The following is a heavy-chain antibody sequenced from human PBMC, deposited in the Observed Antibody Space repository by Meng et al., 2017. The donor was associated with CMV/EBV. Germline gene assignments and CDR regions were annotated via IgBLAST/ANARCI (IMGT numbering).Heavy chain of an antibody. CDR1: GYTFTGYG. CDR2: ISVYNGHT. Sequence: QCQLVHYGFEVKKPGASAKVSCKASGYTFTGYGISWVRQAPGQGLEWMGWISVYNGHTNFAQNLQGRVTMTTDTSTSTAYVELRSLRSDDTAIYYCARGVPLGIIYSFDYWGQGTLVTVSS. CDR3: ARGVPLGIIYSFDY. J-gene: IGHJ4*01. V-gene: IGHV1-18*01. D-gene: IGHD2-21*01.